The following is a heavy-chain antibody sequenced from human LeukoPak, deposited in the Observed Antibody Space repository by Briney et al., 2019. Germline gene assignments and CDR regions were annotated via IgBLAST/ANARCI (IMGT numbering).Heavy chain of an antibody. CDR2: ISAYNGNT. V-gene: IGHV1-18*01. CDR1: VYTFTSYG. J-gene: IGHJ4*02. CDR3: ARVVFAYCGGDCPSGIDY. Sequence: ASVNVSCKASVYTFTSYGISWVRQAPGQGLEWMGWISAYNGNTNYAQKLQGRVTMTTDTSTSTAYMELRSLRSDDTAVYYCARVVFAYCGGDCPSGIDYWGQGTLVTVSS. D-gene: IGHD2-21*01.